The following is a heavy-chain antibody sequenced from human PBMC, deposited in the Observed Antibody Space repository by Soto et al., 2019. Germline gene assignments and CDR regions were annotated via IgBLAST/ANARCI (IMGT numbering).Heavy chain of an antibody. V-gene: IGHV1-3*01. CDR1: GYTFTSYA. CDR3: ARNYYGSGSYYNY. Sequence: QVQLVQSGAEVKKPGASVKVSCKASGYTFTSYAMHWVRQAPGQRLEWMGWINAGNGNTKYSQKFQGRVTITRDTSAGTAYMELSSLRSEDTAVYYCARNYYGSGSYYNYWGQGTLVTVSS. CDR2: INAGNGNT. J-gene: IGHJ4*02. D-gene: IGHD3-10*01.